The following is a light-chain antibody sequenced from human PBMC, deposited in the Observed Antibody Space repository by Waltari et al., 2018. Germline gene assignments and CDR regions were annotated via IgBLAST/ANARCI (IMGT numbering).Light chain of an antibody. V-gene: IGLV1-40*01. CDR1: GSNIGAGFD. CDR3: QSYDSSLTGSWV. Sequence: QSVLTQPPSVSGAPGQRVTISCTGSGSNIGAGFDVHWYQQLPGTAPKLLVCGNNSRPSGVPDRFSASKSGTSASLAITGLQAEDEADYYCQSYDSSLTGSWVFGGGTKLTVL. J-gene: IGLJ3*02. CDR2: GNN.